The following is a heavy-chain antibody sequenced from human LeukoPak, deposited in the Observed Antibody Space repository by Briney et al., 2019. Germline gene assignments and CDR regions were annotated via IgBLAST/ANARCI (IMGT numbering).Heavy chain of an antibody. CDR1: GGSISSGGYY. CDR2: IYYSGST. D-gene: IGHD6-6*01. Sequence: PSETLSLTCTVSGGSISSGGYYWSWIRQHPGKGLEWIGYIYYSGSTYYNPSLKSRATISVDTSKNQFSLKLSSVTAADTAVYYCAREDSSSPHSDYWGQGTLVTVSS. V-gene: IGHV4-31*03. J-gene: IGHJ4*02. CDR3: AREDSSSPHSDY.